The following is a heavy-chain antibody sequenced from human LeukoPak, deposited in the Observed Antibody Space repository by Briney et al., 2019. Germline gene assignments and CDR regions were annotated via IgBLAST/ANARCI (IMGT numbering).Heavy chain of an antibody. J-gene: IGHJ5*02. Sequence: ASVKVSCKASGYTFTSYYMHWMRQAPGQGLEWMGWINPNSGGTNYAQKFQGRVTMTRDTSISTAYMELSRLRSDDTAVYYCARKGYCSGGSCEWGNWFDPWGQGTLVTVSS. V-gene: IGHV1-2*02. D-gene: IGHD2-15*01. CDR2: INPNSGGT. CDR1: GYTFTSYY. CDR3: ARKGYCSGGSCEWGNWFDP.